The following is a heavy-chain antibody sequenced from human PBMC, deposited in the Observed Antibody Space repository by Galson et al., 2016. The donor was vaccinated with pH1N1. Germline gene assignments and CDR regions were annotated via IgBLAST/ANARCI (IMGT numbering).Heavy chain of an antibody. CDR1: GGTSNKYA. CDR2: IDPSDGTT. Sequence: SVKVSCKASGGTSNKYAFTWVRQAPGQGLEWMGIIDPSDGTTTYSQKFQGRIILTRDTSTNSVHMELTTLRPDDSATYFCARRYYFDYWGQGTLVTVSS. CDR3: ARRYYFDY. V-gene: IGHV1-46*02. J-gene: IGHJ4*02.